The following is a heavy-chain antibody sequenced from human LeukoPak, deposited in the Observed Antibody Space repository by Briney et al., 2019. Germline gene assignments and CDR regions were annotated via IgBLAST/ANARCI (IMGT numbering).Heavy chain of an antibody. CDR1: GFTFSSYN. CDR3: ARDGYGYGY. Sequence: GGSLRLSCAASGFTFSSYNMNWVRQAPGKGLEWVSYISSSSSTIYYADSVKGRFTISRDNSKNTLYLQMNSLRAEDTAVYYCARDGYGYGYWGQGTLVTVSS. J-gene: IGHJ4*02. V-gene: IGHV3-48*01. CDR2: ISSSSSTI. D-gene: IGHD5-18*01.